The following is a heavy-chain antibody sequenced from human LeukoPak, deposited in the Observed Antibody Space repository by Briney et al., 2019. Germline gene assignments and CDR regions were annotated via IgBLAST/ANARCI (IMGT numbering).Heavy chain of an antibody. D-gene: IGHD3-10*01. CDR2: ISSSSSTV. J-gene: IGHJ4*02. Sequence: GGSLRLSCAASGFTFSNYWISWVRQAPGKGLEWVSYISSSSSTVFYADSVKGRFTVSRDNARTSLYLQLNSLRDEDTALYYCARDRFYGSGSYQNAGGCFDNWGQGTLVTVSS. CDR1: GFTFSNYW. CDR3: ARDRFYGSGSYQNAGGCFDN. V-gene: IGHV3-48*02.